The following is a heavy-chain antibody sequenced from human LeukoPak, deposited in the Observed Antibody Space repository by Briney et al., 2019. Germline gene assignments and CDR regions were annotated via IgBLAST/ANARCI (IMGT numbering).Heavy chain of an antibody. CDR1: GYTFTSCD. CDR2: MNPNSGNA. D-gene: IGHD6-19*01. J-gene: IGHJ4*02. CDR3: TRGSSGRRDN. Sequence: ASVKVSCKASGYTFTSCDINWVRPATGQRLEWMGWMNPNSGNAGYGQSFQGRITMTRDISIGTAYMELSNLTSEDTAIYYCTRGSSGRRDNWGQGTLVTVSA. V-gene: IGHV1-8*01.